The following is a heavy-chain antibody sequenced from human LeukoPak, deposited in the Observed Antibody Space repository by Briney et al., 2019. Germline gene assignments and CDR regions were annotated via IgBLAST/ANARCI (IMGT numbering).Heavy chain of an antibody. CDR3: ARDPKPYCSGGTCYYYWFDP. V-gene: IGHV3-74*01. CDR1: GFTFSSYW. D-gene: IGHD2-15*01. CDR2: INTDGSST. J-gene: IGHJ5*02. Sequence: PGGSLRLSCTASGFTFSSYWMHWVRQTPGKGLVWVSRINTDGSSTNYADSVKGRFTISRDNAMNTLYLQMNSLRAEDTAVYYCARDPKPYCSGGTCYYYWFDPWGQGTLVTVSS.